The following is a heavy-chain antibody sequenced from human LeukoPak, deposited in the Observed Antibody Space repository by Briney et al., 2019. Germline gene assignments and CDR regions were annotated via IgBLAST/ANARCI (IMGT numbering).Heavy chain of an antibody. V-gene: IGHV5-51*01. J-gene: IGHJ4*02. CDR2: IYPADSAT. D-gene: IGHD1-20*01. Sequence: GASLQISSECSGYIFTNYWIGWGRQLAGKGFELMGIIYPADSATTYSPSFQGQFTISADKSISTASLQWSSLKASDTAMYYCATEVGIPDWGQGTLVTVSS. CDR3: ATEVGIPD. CDR1: GYIFTNYW.